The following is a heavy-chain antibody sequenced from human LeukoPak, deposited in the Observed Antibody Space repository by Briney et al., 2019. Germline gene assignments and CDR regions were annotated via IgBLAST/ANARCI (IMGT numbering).Heavy chain of an antibody. V-gene: IGHV3-21*01. D-gene: IGHD5-18*01. CDR1: GFTLSSYS. CDR3: ATRGYSYGRAIDY. Sequence: GGSLRLSCAASGFTLSSYSMNWVRQAPGKGLEWVSSISSSSSYIYYADSVKARFTISRDNAKNSLYLQMNSLRAEDTAVYYCATRGYSYGRAIDYWGQGTLVTVSS. CDR2: ISSSSSYI. J-gene: IGHJ4*02.